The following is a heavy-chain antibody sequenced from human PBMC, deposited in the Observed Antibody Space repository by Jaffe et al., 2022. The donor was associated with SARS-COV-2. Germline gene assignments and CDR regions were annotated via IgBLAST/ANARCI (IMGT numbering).Heavy chain of an antibody. CDR2: IKQDGSEK. J-gene: IGHJ4*02. CDR1: GFTFSSYW. D-gene: IGHD1-7*01. CDR3: ARITGNYGVPLFDY. Sequence: EVQLVESGGGLVQPGGSLRLSCAASGFTFSSYWMSWVRQAPGKGLEWVANIKQDGSEKYYVDSVKGRFTISRDNAKNSLYLQMNSLRAEDTAVYYCARITGNYGVPLFDYWGQGTLVTVSS. V-gene: IGHV3-7*03.